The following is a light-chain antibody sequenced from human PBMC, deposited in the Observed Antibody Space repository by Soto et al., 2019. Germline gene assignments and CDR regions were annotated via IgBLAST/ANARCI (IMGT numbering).Light chain of an antibody. CDR1: NSNIGDNY. V-gene: IGLV1-47*01. CDR2: RDT. J-gene: IGLJ7*01. CDR3: AALDNSLSVLV. Sequence: QSVLTQSPSAAGTPGQTVSISCSGSNSNIGDNYVYWYQQLPGSAPKLLIYRDTERPSGVPVRISGSKSGTSASLTVSDLRSEDEAAYYCAALDNSLSVLVFGGGTQLTVL.